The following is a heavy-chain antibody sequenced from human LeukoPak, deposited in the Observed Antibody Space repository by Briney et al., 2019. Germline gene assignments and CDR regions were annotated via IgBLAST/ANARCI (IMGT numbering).Heavy chain of an antibody. CDR3: ARVLPVASRDY. D-gene: IGHD2-2*01. V-gene: IGHV3-7*01. Sequence: GGSLRLSCAPSGFTFSTYWMSWVRQAPGKGLEWVANIKQDGSDKFYVDSVKGRFTISRDNAKNSMYLQMNSLRAEDTAVYYCARVLPVASRDYWGQGTLVTVSS. J-gene: IGHJ4*02. CDR1: GFTFSTYW. CDR2: IKQDGSDK.